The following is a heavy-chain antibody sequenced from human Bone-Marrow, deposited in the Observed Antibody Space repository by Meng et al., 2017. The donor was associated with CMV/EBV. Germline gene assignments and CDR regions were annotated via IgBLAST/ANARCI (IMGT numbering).Heavy chain of an antibody. CDR1: GYSFMTYW. CDR2: IYPGDSDT. CDR3: ARDREPGAFDI. J-gene: IGHJ3*02. V-gene: IGHV5-51*01. D-gene: IGHD1-14*01. Sequence: GGSLRLSCRASGYSFMTYWIGWVRQMPGKGLEWMGIIYPGDSDTRYSPSFQGQVTISADKSISTAYLQWSSLKASDTAMYYCARDREPGAFDIWGQRTMVTVSS.